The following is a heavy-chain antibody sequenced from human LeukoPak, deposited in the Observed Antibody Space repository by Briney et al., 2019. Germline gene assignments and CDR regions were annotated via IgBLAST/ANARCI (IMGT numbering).Heavy chain of an antibody. J-gene: IGHJ5*02. V-gene: IGHV1-46*01. D-gene: IGHD2-2*02. CDR3: AKGKFVVVPAAIPGWFDP. CDR2: INPSGGST. Sequence: ASVKVSCKASGYTFTSYYMHWVRQAPGQGLEWMGIINPSGGSTSYAQKFQGRVTMTRDTSTSTVYMELSSLRSEDTAVYYCAKGKFVVVPAAIPGWFDPWGQGTLVTVSS. CDR1: GYTFTSYY.